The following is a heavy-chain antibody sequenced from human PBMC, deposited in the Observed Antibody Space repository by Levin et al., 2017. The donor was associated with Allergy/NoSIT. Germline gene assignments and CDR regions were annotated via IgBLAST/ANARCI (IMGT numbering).Heavy chain of an antibody. CDR1: GFTLSSYA. D-gene: IGHD2-21*02. CDR2: IDAGGGT. V-gene: IGHV3-23*01. Sequence: GGSLRLSCAASGFTLSSYAMSWVRQAPGKGLKWVSAIDAGGGTYYADSVQGRFTISRDNSKNTLYLQVSSLRAEDTALYYCAKEDFDCGGACFSLDYWGQGTLVTVSS. CDR3: AKEDFDCGGACFSLDY. J-gene: IGHJ4*02.